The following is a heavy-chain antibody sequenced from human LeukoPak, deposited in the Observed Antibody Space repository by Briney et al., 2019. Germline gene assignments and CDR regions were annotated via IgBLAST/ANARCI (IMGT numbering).Heavy chain of an antibody. Sequence: GGSLRLSCAASGFTFSSYTMSWVRQAPGKGLEWVSGVSGSGGNIHYADSVKGRFTISRDNSKNTLYLQMNSLRAEDAAVYYCAASLPNIVVVPATKGPFGYWGQGALVTVSS. CDR3: AASLPNIVVVPATKGPFGY. J-gene: IGHJ4*02. D-gene: IGHD2-2*01. V-gene: IGHV3-23*01. CDR1: GFTFSSYT. CDR2: VSGSGGNI.